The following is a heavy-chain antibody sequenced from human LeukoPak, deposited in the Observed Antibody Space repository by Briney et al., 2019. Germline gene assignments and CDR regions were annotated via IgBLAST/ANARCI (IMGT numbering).Heavy chain of an antibody. CDR3: ARERGAAPGTPPVDF. V-gene: IGHV3-48*02. D-gene: IGHD6-13*01. CDR2: ITSSSTTT. CDR1: GLTFSRYA. Sequence: GGSLRLSCAASGLTFSRYAMNWVRQAPGKGLEWVSYITSSSTTTYYADSVKGRFTISRDNAKNSLYLQMNSLRDEDTALYYCARERGAAPGTPPVDFWGQGTLVTVSS. J-gene: IGHJ4*02.